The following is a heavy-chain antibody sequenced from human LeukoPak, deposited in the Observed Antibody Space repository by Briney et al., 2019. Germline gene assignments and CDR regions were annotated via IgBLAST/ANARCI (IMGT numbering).Heavy chain of an antibody. D-gene: IGHD3-10*01. CDR2: ISAYNGNT. Sequence: ASVKVSCKASGYTFTSYGISWVRQAPGQGLEWMGWISAYNGNTNYAQKLQGRVTTTTDTSTSTAYMELRSLRSDDTAVYYCARDRTLLWFGELSDYWGQGTLVTVSS. CDR3: ARDRTLLWFGELSDY. J-gene: IGHJ4*02. CDR1: GYTFTSYG. V-gene: IGHV1-18*01.